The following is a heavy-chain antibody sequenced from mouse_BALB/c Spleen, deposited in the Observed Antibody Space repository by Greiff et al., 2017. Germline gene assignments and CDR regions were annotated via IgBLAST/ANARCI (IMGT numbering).Heavy chain of an antibody. CDR1: GFTFSSFG. CDR2: ISSGSSTI. D-gene: IGHD2-4*01. V-gene: IGHV5-17*02. Sequence: EVQLVESGGGLVQPGGSRKLSCAASGFTFSSFGMHWVRQAPEKGLEWVAYISSGSSTIYYADTVKGRFTISRDNPKNTLFLQMTSLRSEDTAMYYCARVYYDYEAWFAYWGQGTLVTVSA. CDR3: ARVYYDYEAWFAY. J-gene: IGHJ3*01.